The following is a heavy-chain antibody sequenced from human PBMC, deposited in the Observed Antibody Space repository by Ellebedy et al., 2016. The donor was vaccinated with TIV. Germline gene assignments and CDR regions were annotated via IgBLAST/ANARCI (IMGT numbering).Heavy chain of an antibody. CDR2: IGGGGYYK. V-gene: IGHV3-23*01. J-gene: IGHJ4*02. Sequence: GESLKISXAASGFTFSNYAMSWVRQVPGKGLEWVSVIGGGGYYKFYADSVKGRFTISRDNSKNTVHLQMDSLTAEDTAVYYCAKARPGPFDFWGQGTLVTVSS. CDR3: AKARPGPFDF. CDR1: GFTFSNYA.